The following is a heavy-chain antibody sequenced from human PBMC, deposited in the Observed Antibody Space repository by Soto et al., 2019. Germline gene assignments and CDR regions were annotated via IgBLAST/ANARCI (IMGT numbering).Heavy chain of an antibody. V-gene: IGHV3-30*18. CDR1: GFTFSNYA. CDR3: AKDNEEWAFGDFSPDY. CDR2: ILYDGSNK. D-gene: IGHD4-17*01. J-gene: IGHJ4*02. Sequence: QVQLVESGGGVVQSGRSLRLSCVASGFTFSNYAMHWVRQAPGKGLEWVAVILYDGSNKYHADSVKDRFTISRDNSKNTLYLQMNSLRVEDTAVYYCAKDNEEWAFGDFSPDYWGQGTLVTVSS.